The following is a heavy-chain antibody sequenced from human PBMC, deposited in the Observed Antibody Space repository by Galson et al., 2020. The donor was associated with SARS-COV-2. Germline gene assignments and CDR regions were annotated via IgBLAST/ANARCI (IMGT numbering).Heavy chain of an antibody. CDR2: ISAENGNI. J-gene: IGHJ4*02. Sequence: ASVKVSCKASGYTFDNYGVSWVRQAPGQGLEWMGWISAENGNINYAQKFQGRVTVTTDTSTTTAYMELRSLRSDDTAVYYCARATGGRYSRGDFDYWGQGTLVTVSS. CDR1: GYTFDNYG. D-gene: IGHD1-26*01. V-gene: IGHV1-18*04. CDR3: ARATGGRYSRGDFDY.